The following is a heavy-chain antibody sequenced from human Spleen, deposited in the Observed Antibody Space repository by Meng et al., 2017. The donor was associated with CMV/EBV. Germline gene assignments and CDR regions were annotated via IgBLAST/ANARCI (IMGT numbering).Heavy chain of an antibody. CDR2: IKHDGSEN. D-gene: IGHD6-19*01. V-gene: IGHV3-7*01. Sequence: GGSLRLSCAASGFTFSSYWMSWVRQAPGKGLEWVANIKHDGSENFYVDSVKGRFSISRDNANNSLYLQMNSLRAEDTAVYYCARDRGSYSSGWAYYFDFWGQGTLVTVSS. CDR1: GFTFSSYW. CDR3: ARDRGSYSSGWAYYFDF. J-gene: IGHJ4*02.